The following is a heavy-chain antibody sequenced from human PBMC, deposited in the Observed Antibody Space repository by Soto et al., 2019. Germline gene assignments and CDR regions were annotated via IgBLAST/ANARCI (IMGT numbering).Heavy chain of an antibody. D-gene: IGHD1-26*01. V-gene: IGHV3-33*01. J-gene: IGHJ6*03. Sequence: QVQLVESGGGVVQPGRSLRLSCAASGFSFSDYGIHWVRQAPGKGLEWVAIIWDDGNNKYYADSVKGRFTISRDNSKIFLYMQMNTLRAADTSVYYLARVYSLRPCYYMDLWAKGTTVTVSS. CDR3: ARVYSLRPCYYMDL. CDR1: GFSFSDYG. CDR2: IWDDGNNK.